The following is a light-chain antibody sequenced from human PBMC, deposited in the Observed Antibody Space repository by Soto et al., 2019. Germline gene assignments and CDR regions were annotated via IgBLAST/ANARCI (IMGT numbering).Light chain of an antibody. J-gene: IGLJ1*01. CDR1: SSNIGSNT. Sequence: QSVLTQPPSASGTPGQRVTISCSGSSSNIGSNTVNWYQQLSGAAPKLLMYSNNQRPSGVPDRFSGSKSGTSASLAISGLQSEDEADYYCAAWDDSLNGYVFGTGTKLTVL. CDR2: SNN. CDR3: AAWDDSLNGYV. V-gene: IGLV1-44*01.